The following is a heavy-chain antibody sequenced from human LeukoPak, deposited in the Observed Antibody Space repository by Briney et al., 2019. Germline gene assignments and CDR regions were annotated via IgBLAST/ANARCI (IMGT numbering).Heavy chain of an antibody. D-gene: IGHD3-9*01. CDR3: ARPLVELRYFDWSMSLGDAFDI. J-gene: IGHJ3*02. V-gene: IGHV3-30*03. CDR2: ISYDGSNK. CDR1: GFTFSSYG. Sequence: PGGSLRLSCAASGFTFSSYGMHWVRQAPGKGLEWVAVISYDGSNKYYADSVKGRFTISRDNSKNTLYLQMNSLRAEDTAVYYCARPLVELRYFDWSMSLGDAFDIWGQGTMVTVSS.